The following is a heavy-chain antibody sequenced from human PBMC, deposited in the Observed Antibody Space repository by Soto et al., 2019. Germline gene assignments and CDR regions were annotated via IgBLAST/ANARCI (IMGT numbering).Heavy chain of an antibody. Sequence: ASVKITCKASGFSCNDYDIHWVRQAPGQRPEWMGGINAANSKSLYSHKFQGRLVISRDTSASTAYMELSGLRSEDTALYYCARDTPRDIVVVPADTQYYCYYDMDVWGQGTTVTVSS. CDR1: GFSCNDYD. CDR3: ARDTPRDIVVVPADTQYYCYYDMDV. V-gene: IGHV1-3*01. J-gene: IGHJ6*02. D-gene: IGHD2-2*01. CDR2: INAANSKS.